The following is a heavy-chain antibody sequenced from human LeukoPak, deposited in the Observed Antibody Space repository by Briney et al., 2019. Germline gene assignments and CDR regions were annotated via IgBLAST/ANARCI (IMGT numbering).Heavy chain of an antibody. CDR1: GGSIASSSNY. D-gene: IGHD2-15*01. J-gene: IGHJ4*02. Sequence: SETLSLTCTVSGGSIASSSNYWVWIRQPPGKGLEWIGNIFYTGNTYYNPSLKSRVTISVDTSNNQFSLNLASVTAADTAVYYCARVGVFGYCTRDSCHSPLDYWGQGTLVTVSS. CDR3: ARVGVFGYCTRDSCHSPLDY. CDR2: IFYTGNT. V-gene: IGHV4-39*07.